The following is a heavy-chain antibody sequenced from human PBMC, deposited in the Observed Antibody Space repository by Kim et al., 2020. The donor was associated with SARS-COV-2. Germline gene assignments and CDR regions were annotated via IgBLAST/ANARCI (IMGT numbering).Heavy chain of an antibody. Sequence: AHSVNGIVNISRDTAKNTLYLQMNSLGAEDTAVYYCARDSGYSYGRSFDYWGQGTLVTVSS. CDR3: ARDSGYSYGRSFDY. J-gene: IGHJ4*02. D-gene: IGHD5-18*01. V-gene: IGHV3-53*01.